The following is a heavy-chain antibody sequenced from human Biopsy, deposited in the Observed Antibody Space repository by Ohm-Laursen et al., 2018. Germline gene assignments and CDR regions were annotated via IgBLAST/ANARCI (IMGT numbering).Heavy chain of an antibody. D-gene: IGHD4-17*01. V-gene: IGHV4-34*08. Sequence: SDTLSLTCVVFGKTFSDYQWSWIRQPPGKGLEWIGQINQSGSTNYNPSLKSRVTISADASKYEFSLRLTSVTAADTAVYFCGNEVYGRDYWGLGARVTVSS. CDR3: GNEVYGRDY. J-gene: IGHJ4*02. CDR2: INQSGST. CDR1: GKTFSDYQ.